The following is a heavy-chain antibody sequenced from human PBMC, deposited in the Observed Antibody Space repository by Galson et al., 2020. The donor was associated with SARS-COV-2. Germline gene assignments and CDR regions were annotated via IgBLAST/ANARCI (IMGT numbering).Heavy chain of an antibody. CDR1: GGSISSYY. Sequence: SETLSLTCTVSGGSISSYYWSWIRQPPGKGLEWIGYIYYSGSTNYNPSLKSRVTISVDTSKNQFSLKLSSVTAADTAVYYCAARVPYYYDSSGSSAFDIWGQGTMVTVSS. D-gene: IGHD3-22*01. CDR2: IYYSGST. J-gene: IGHJ3*02. CDR3: AARVPYYYDSSGSSAFDI. V-gene: IGHV4-59*08.